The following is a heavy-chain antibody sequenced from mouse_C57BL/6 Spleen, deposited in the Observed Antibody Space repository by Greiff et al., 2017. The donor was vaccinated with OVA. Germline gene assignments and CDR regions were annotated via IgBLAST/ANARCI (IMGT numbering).Heavy chain of an antibody. CDR1: GYSITSGYF. D-gene: IGHD2-4*01. CDR3: AREGDYGYWYFDV. V-gene: IGHV3-6*01. CDR2: ISYDGSN. J-gene: IGHJ1*03. Sequence: EVKLKESGPGLVKPSQSLSLTCSVSGYSITSGYFWNWIRQFPGNQQEWMSFISYDGSNNYNPSLKNRISITRDTSKNQLFLKLNSVTTEYTATYYCAREGDYGYWYFDVWGTGTTVTVSS.